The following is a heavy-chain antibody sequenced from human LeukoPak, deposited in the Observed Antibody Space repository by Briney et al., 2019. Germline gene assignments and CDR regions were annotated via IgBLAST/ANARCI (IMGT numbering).Heavy chain of an antibody. D-gene: IGHD5-12*01. J-gene: IGHJ4*02. CDR3: ARDGRGYSGWGSGGDPSDY. CDR1: GYTFTSYG. Sequence: ASVKVSCKASGYTFTSYGISWVRQAPGQGLEWMGWINPNSGGTNYAQKFQGRVTMTRDTSISTAYMELRRLRSDDTAVYYCARDGRGYSGWGSGGDPSDYWGQGTLVTVSS. CDR2: INPNSGGT. V-gene: IGHV1-2*02.